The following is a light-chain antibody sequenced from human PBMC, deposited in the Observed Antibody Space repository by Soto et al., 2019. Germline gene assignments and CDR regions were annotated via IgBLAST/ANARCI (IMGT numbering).Light chain of an antibody. CDR1: QTIRTY. CDR2: AAS. Sequence: DIQMTQSPSSLSASVGDRITITCRASQTIRTYLNWYQQKPGKAPRLLIYAASSLESGVPSRFSGSGSGTDFTLTISSLQPEDSATYSCQQSFTTPLTFGGGTKV. CDR3: QQSFTTPLT. V-gene: IGKV1-39*01. J-gene: IGKJ4*01.